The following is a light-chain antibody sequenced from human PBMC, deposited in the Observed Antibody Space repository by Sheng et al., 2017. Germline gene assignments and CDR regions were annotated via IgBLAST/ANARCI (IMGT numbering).Light chain of an antibody. CDR2: QDK. V-gene: IGLV3-1*01. Sequence: SSDLTQPPSVSVSPGQTATITCSGDKLGNNYASWYQQKPGQSPRLVIYQDKRRPSGIPERFSASNSGNTATLTISETQAMDEADYYCQAWDSKTVLFGGGTKLTVL. J-gene: IGLJ3*02. CDR1: KLGNNY. CDR3: QAWDSKTVL.